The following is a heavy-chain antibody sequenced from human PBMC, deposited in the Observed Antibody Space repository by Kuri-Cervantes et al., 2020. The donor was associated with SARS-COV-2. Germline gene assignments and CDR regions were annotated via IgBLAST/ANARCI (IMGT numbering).Heavy chain of an antibody. CDR3: ARDKRSLDFWSGYYSTRTRYWYFDL. CDR2: LDHSGRA. CDR1: GGSFSNFY. Sequence: SQTLSLTCAVYGGSFSNFYWSWIRQPPGKGLEWIGELDHSGRANYNPSLKSRVTISVDRSRNQFSLKLTSVTAADTAVYYCARDKRSLDFWSGYYSTRTRYWYFDLWGRGTLVTVSS. V-gene: IGHV4-34*01. J-gene: IGHJ2*01. D-gene: IGHD3-3*01.